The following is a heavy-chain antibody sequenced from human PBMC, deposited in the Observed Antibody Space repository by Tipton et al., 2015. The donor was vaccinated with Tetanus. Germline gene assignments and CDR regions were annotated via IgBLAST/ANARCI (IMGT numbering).Heavy chain of an antibody. CDR1: GGSLRSGDHY. CDR3: VRDHARACGGDCYPGGFDI. CDR2: ICYSGST. Sequence: TLSLTCSVSGGSLRSGDHYWSWIRQPPGKGLEWIGYICYSGSTYYNPSLKGRVTVSLDTSKNQFSLRLTSVTDADTAVYYCVRDHARACGGDCYPGGFDIWGQGTMVSVSS. V-gene: IGHV4-30-4*08. D-gene: IGHD2-21*02. J-gene: IGHJ3*02.